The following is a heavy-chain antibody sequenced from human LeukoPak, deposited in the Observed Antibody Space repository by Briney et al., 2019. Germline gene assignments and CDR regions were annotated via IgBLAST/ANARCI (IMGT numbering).Heavy chain of an antibody. V-gene: IGHV3-66*01. CDR1: GFTFSSYA. CDR2: IYSGGST. CDR3: ARDRTAVDSSGWYGTYDY. Sequence: GGSLRLSCAASGFTFSSYAMSWVRQAPGKGLEWVSVIYSGGSTYYADSVKGRFTISRDNSKNTLYLQMNSLRAEDTAVYYCARDRTAVDSSGWYGTYDYWGQGTLVTVSS. D-gene: IGHD6-19*01. J-gene: IGHJ4*02.